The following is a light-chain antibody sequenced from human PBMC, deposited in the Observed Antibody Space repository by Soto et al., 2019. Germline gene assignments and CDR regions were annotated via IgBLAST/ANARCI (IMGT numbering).Light chain of an antibody. V-gene: IGLV2-14*01. CDR1: SSDVGRYNY. J-gene: IGLJ1*01. Sequence: QSVLTQPASVSGPPGQSITISCTGPSSDVGRYNYVSWYQQHPGKAPKLMIYDVSNRPSGVSNRFSGSKSGNTASLTISGLQAEDEADYYCSSYATSSTYVFGTGTKVTVL. CDR3: SSYATSSTYV. CDR2: DVS.